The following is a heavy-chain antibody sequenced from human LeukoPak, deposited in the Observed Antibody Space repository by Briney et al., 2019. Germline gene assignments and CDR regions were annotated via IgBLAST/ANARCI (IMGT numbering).Heavy chain of an antibody. Sequence: SQTLSLTCAISGDSVSSNGAAWIWIRQSPSRGLEGLGRTYYRSRWYDDYAASVKSRITVIPDTSTPQFSLQLNSVTPEDTAVYYCARDLRIAAAGIYYFDSWGQGTLVTVSS. V-gene: IGHV6-1*01. CDR2: TYYRSRWYD. CDR3: ARDLRIAAAGIYYFDS. D-gene: IGHD6-13*01. J-gene: IGHJ4*02. CDR1: GDSVSSNGAA.